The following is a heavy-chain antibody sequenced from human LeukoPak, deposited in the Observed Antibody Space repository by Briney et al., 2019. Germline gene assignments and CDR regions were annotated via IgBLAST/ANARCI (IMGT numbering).Heavy chain of an antibody. CDR2: ISSSGSTI. CDR3: AELGISMSGGV. CDR1: GFTFSSYE. J-gene: IGHJ6*04. D-gene: IGHD3-10*02. V-gene: IGHV3-48*03. Sequence: PGGSLRLSCAASGFTFSSYEVNWVRQAPGKGLGWVSYISSSGSTIYYADSVKGRFTISRDNAKNSLYLQMNSLRVEDTAVYYCAELGISMSGGVWGKGTTVTISS.